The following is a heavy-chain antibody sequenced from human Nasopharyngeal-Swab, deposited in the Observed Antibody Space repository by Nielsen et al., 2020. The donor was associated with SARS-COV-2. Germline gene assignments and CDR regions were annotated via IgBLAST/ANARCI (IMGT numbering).Heavy chain of an antibody. CDR1: GFTFSSYA. CDR2: ISGSGDTT. D-gene: IGHD2-21*01. CDR3: AKAPYLRGLDV. Sequence: GEALKISWAASGFTFSSYAMSWVRRAPGKGLEWVSIISGSGDTTYYADSVNDRFTISRDNSKNTLYLQMNSLRVEDTAVYYCAKAPYLRGLDVWGQGTTVTVSS. V-gene: IGHV3-23*01. J-gene: IGHJ6*02.